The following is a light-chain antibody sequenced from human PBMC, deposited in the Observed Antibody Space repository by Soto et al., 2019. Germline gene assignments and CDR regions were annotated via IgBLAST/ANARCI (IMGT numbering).Light chain of an antibody. J-gene: IGKJ1*01. V-gene: IGKV1-5*03. CDR1: QSISAW. Sequence: DIQMTQSPSTLSASVGVRVTITCRASQSISAWLAWYQQKPGKAPKLLIYKASILESGVPSRFSGSGSGPEYTLTISSLQPDDVATYYCQQYNSYWTFGPGTRVEIK. CDR3: QQYNSYWT. CDR2: KAS.